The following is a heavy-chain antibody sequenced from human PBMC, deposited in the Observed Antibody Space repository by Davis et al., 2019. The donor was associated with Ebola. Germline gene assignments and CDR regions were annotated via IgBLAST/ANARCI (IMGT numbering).Heavy chain of an antibody. V-gene: IGHV3-66*01. CDR3: ARSGYCGGDCSAGAWFFDL. Sequence: GGSLRLSCAASGFSVSSNYMNWVRQAPGKGLEWVAVIFSDGTTYYADSMKGRFTISRDNSKDTLSLQMDSLRAEDTAVYYCARSGYCGGDCSAGAWFFDLWGRGTLVTVSS. CDR1: GFSVSSNY. CDR2: IFSDGTT. D-gene: IGHD2-21*01. J-gene: IGHJ2*01.